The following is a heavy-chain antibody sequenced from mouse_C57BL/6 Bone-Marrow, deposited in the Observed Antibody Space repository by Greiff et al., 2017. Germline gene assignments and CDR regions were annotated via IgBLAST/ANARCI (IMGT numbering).Heavy chain of an antibody. CDR2: IYPGSGST. J-gene: IGHJ4*01. D-gene: IGHD1-1*01. CDR1: GYTFTSYW. CDR3: ARPTEYYYYAMDY. Sequence: QVQLQQPGAELVKPGASVKMSCKASGYTFTSYWITWVKQRPGQGLEWIGDIYPGSGSTNYNEKFKSKATLTADTSSSTAYMQLSSLTSEDSAVYYCARPTEYYYYAMDYWGQGTSVTVSS. V-gene: IGHV1-55*01.